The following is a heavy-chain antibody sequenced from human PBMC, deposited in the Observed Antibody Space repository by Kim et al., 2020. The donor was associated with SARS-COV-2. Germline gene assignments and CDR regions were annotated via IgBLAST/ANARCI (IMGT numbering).Heavy chain of an antibody. D-gene: IGHD2-15*01. CDR1: GFTFSSYS. Sequence: GGSLRLSCAASGFTFSSYSMNWVRQAPGKGLEWVSYISSSSSTIYYADSVKGRFTISRDNAKNSLYLQMNSLRDEDTAVYYCAREGGGDIVVVVAATMYYFDYWGQGTLVTVSS. V-gene: IGHV3-48*02. CDR2: ISSSSSTI. J-gene: IGHJ4*02. CDR3: AREGGGDIVVVVAATMYYFDY.